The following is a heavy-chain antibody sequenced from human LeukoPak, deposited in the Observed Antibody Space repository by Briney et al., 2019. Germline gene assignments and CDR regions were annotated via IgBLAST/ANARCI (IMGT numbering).Heavy chain of an antibody. D-gene: IGHD6-13*01. CDR1: GGSFSGYY. Sequence: PSETLSLTCAVYGGSFSGYYWSWIRQPPGQGLEWIGEINHSGSTNYNPSLKSRVTISVDTSKNQFSLKLSSVTAADTAVYYCERDVVSNSWFYFLDYWGQGTLVTVSS. CDR3: ERDVVSNSWFYFLDY. CDR2: INHSGST. V-gene: IGHV4-34*01. J-gene: IGHJ4*02.